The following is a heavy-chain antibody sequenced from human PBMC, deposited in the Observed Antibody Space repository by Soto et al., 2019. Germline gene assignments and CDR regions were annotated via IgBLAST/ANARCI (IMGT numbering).Heavy chain of an antibody. Sequence: SESLSLTCAVSGGTMTNRDYDWAWNRRPPGEGLEWIGTIYYDGGTYYNPSLKSRVTMSVDTSKNHFSMRLTSVTAADTAVYYCARRTRLYDFLDPWGRGTLVTVSS. J-gene: IGHJ5*02. CDR3: ARRTRLYDFLDP. D-gene: IGHD3-3*01. CDR2: IYYDGGT. CDR1: GGTMTNRDYD. V-gene: IGHV4-39*02.